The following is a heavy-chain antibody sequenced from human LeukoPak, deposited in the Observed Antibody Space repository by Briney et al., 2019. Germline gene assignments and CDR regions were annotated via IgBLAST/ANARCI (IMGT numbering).Heavy chain of an antibody. CDR1: GYTFISYD. V-gene: IGHV1-18*01. J-gene: IGHJ5*02. D-gene: IGHD3-3*01. Sequence: ASVKVSCKASGYTFISYDITWVRQAPGQGLEWMGWISAYNGNTNYAQKLQGRVTMTTDTSTSTAYMELRSLRSDDTAVYYCARDHYYDFWSGYYDLGWFDPWGQGTLVTVSS. CDR3: ARDHYYDFWSGYYDLGWFDP. CDR2: ISAYNGNT.